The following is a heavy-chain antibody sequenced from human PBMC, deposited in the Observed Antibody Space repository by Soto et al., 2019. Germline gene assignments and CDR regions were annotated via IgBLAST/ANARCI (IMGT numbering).Heavy chain of an antibody. Sequence: SETLSLTCTVSGGSISSGGYYWSWIRHHPGKGLEWIGYIYSSGISYYDPSLKSRVTMSVDMSKNQVSLRLSSVTAADTAVYYCACRVGVAGNWSDPWGQGTLVTVSS. J-gene: IGHJ5*02. CDR1: GGSISSGGYY. V-gene: IGHV4-31*03. CDR3: ACRVGVAGNWSDP. CDR2: IYSSGIS. D-gene: IGHD2-15*01.